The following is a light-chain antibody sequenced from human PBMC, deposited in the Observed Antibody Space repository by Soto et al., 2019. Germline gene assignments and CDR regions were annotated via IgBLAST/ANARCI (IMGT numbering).Light chain of an antibody. CDR1: QSVSSGY. CDR3: QQRNDWVT. V-gene: IGKV3D-20*02. CDR2: DAS. Sequence: PGTLSLSPGERATLSCRASQSVSSGYLAWYQQKPGKAPRLLIYDASNRATGIPARFSGSGSGTDFILTIRSLEPEDYGVYYCQQRNDWVTFGGGTKVDIK. J-gene: IGKJ4*01.